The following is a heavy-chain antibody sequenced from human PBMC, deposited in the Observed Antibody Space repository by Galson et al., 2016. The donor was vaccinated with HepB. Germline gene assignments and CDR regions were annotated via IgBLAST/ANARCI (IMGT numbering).Heavy chain of an antibody. J-gene: IGHJ4*02. V-gene: IGHV4-4*02. Sequence: SETLSLTCAVSGASISGTNWWSWVRQPPGKGPEWIGEIYHSGSTNYNPSIKSRVTISVDKSKNQFSLKMNSVTAADTAVYYCVSNGYYDLEYWGQGTLVTVSS. CDR2: IYHSGST. CDR1: GASISGTNW. CDR3: VSNGYYDLEY. D-gene: IGHD3-22*01.